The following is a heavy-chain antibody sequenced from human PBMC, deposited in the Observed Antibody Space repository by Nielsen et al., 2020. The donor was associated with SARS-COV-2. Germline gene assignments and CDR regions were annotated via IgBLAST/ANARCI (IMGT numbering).Heavy chain of an antibody. J-gene: IGHJ4*02. CDR3: AKHTGLHDY. CDR1: GFTFSSYA. V-gene: IGHV3-23*01. Sequence: GESLKISCAASGFTFSSYAMSWVRQAPGKGLEWVSAISGSGGSTYYADSVKGRFTISRDNSKNTLYLQMNTLRAEDTVVYYCAKHTGLHDYWGQGTLVTVSS. CDR2: ISGSGGST. D-gene: IGHD5-24*01.